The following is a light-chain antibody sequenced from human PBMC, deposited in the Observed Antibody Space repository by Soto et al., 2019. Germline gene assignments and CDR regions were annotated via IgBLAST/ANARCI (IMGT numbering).Light chain of an antibody. CDR2: KAS. J-gene: IGKJ5*01. V-gene: IGKV1-5*03. CDR1: QTISSW. Sequence: DIQMTQSPSTLSGSVGDRVTITCRASQTISSWLAWYQQKPVKAPKLLIYKASTLKSGVPSRFSGSGSGTNFTLTISSLQPEDVGTYYCQNYNSAPITFGQGTRLEIK. CDR3: QNYNSAPIT.